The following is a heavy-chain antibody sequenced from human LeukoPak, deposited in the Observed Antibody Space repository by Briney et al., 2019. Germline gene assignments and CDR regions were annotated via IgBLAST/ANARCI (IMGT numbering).Heavy chain of an antibody. CDR1: GFTFSSYS. CDR2: VRGSGGGT. D-gene: IGHD6-19*01. J-gene: IGHJ4*02. V-gene: IGHV3-23*01. CDR3: AKEPATRWLATFDY. Sequence: GGSLRLSCAASGFTFSSYSMNWVRQAPGKGLEWVSTVRGSGGGTYYADSVKGRFTISRDNSKNTLYLQMNSLRAEDTAVYYCAKEPATRWLATFDYWGQGTLVTVSS.